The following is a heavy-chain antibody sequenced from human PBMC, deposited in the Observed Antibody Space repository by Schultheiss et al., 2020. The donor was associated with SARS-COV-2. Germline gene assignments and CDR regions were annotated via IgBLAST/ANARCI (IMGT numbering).Heavy chain of an antibody. J-gene: IGHJ6*02. V-gene: IGHV3-49*04. Sequence: GGPLRLSCAASGFTVSSNYMSWVRQAPGKGLEWVGFIRSKAYGGTTEYAASVKGRFTISRDDSKSIAYLQMNSLKTEDTAVYYCTRATRYYGMDVWGQGTTVTVSS. CDR1: GFTVSSNY. CDR3: TRATRYYGMDV. CDR2: IRSKAYGGTT.